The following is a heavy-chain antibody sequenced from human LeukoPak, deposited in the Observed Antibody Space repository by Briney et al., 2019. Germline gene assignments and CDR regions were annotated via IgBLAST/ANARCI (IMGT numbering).Heavy chain of an antibody. D-gene: IGHD1-14*01. CDR3: ARVSSWTEEPDTGLDY. J-gene: IGHJ4*02. CDR1: GGSFSGYY. V-gene: IGHV4-34*01. CDR2: INHSGST. Sequence: SETLSLTCAVYGGSFSGYYWSWIRQPPGKGLEWIGEINHSGSTNYNPSLKSRVTISIDTSKNQFSLQLNSVTPEDTAVYYCARVSSWTEEPDTGLDYWGQGTLVTVSS.